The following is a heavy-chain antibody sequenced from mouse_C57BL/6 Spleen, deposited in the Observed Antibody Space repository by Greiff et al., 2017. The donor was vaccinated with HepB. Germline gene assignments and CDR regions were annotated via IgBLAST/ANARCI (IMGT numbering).Heavy chain of an antibody. CDR2: ISSGGSYT. CDR1: GFTFSSYG. J-gene: IGHJ2*01. V-gene: IGHV5-6*01. D-gene: IGHD2-4*01. Sequence: EVQVVESGGDLVKPGGSLKLSCAASGFTFSSYGMSWVRQTPDKRLEWVATISSGGSYTYYPDSVKGRFTISRDNAKNTLYLQMSSLKSEDTAMYYCARHDDYDAYYFDYWGQGTTLTVSS. CDR3: ARHDDYDAYYFDY.